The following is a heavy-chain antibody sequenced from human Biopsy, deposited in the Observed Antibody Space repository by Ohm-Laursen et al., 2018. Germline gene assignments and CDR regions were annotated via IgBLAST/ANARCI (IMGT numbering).Heavy chain of an antibody. CDR3: AKDKGTFNFYYYGMDV. D-gene: IGHD2/OR15-2a*01. V-gene: IGHV3-30*18. J-gene: IGHJ6*02. CDR2: ISYDGSKT. Sequence: SLRLSCSASGFTFSNSGMHWVRQAPGKGLEWVAAISYDGSKTDYGDSVKGRLNISRDNSKNTLDLQMSSLRVEGTAVYFCAKDKGTFNFYYYGMDVWGQGTTVTVSS. CDR1: GFTFSNSG.